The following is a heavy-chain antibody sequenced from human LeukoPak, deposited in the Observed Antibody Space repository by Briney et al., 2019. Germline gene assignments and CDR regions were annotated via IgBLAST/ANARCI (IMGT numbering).Heavy chain of an antibody. D-gene: IGHD6-19*01. CDR3: ARGIAVAGTFFDI. CDR2: IYYSGST. J-gene: IGHJ3*02. Sequence: SETLSLTCTVSGGPISSSSYYWGWIRQPPGKGLEWIGSIYYSGSTYYNPSLKSRVTISVDTSKNQFSLKLSSVTAADTAVYYCARGIAVAGTFFDIWGQGTMVTVSS. CDR1: GGPISSSSYY. V-gene: IGHV4-39*07.